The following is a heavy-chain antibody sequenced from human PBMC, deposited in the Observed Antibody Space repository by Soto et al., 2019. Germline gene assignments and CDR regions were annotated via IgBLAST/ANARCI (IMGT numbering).Heavy chain of an antibody. Sequence: EVQLVESGGGLVKPGGSLRLSCAASGFTFSNAWMSWVRHAPGKGLEWVGRIKSKTDGGTTDYAAPVKGRFTISRDDSKNTLYLQMNSLKTEDTAVYYCTTGARGYCSSTSCYRAVYFDYWGQGTLVTVSS. CDR1: GFTFSNAW. CDR2: IKSKTDGGTT. CDR3: TTGARGYCSSTSCYRAVYFDY. D-gene: IGHD2-2*02. J-gene: IGHJ4*02. V-gene: IGHV3-15*01.